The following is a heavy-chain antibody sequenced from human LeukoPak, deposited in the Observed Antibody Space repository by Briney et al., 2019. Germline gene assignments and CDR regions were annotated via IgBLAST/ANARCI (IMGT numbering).Heavy chain of an antibody. CDR3: VRQWGYSHGSVLGH. J-gene: IGHJ4*02. CDR2: TYYRGST. Sequence: SETLSLTCTVSAGSVSSSNYYWGWIRQPPGKGLEWIGSTYYRGSTEYNPSLKSRVTISVDTSKNQFSLKLSSVTAADTAVYYCVRQWGYSHGSVLGHWGQGTLVTVSS. D-gene: IGHD5-18*01. V-gene: IGHV4-39*01. CDR1: AGSVSSSNYY.